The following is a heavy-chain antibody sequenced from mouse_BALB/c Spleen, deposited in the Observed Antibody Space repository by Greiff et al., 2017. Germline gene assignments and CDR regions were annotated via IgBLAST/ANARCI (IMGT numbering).Heavy chain of an antibody. CDR1: GFTFSNYW. CDR3: TPRFAY. CDR2: IRLKSNNYAT. J-gene: IGHJ3*01. V-gene: IGHV6-6*02. Sequence: EVKLEESGGGLVQPGGSMKLSCVASGFTFSNYWMNWVRQSPEKGLEWVAEIRLKSNNYATHYAESVKGRFTISRDDSKSSVYLQMNNLRAEDTGIYYCTPRFAYWGQGTLVTVSA.